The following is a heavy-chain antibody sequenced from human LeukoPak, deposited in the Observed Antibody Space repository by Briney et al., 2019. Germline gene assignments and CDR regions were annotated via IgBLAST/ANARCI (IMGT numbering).Heavy chain of an antibody. CDR2: ISGSGGST. D-gene: IGHD1-7*01. V-gene: IGHV3-23*01. Sequence: TGGSLRLSCAASGFTFSSYSMNWVRQAPGKGLEWVSAISGSGGSTYYADSVKGRFTISRDNSKNTLYLQMNSLRAEDTAVYYCAKDGPNWNYGNWGQGTLVTVSS. CDR1: GFTFSSYS. J-gene: IGHJ4*02. CDR3: AKDGPNWNYGN.